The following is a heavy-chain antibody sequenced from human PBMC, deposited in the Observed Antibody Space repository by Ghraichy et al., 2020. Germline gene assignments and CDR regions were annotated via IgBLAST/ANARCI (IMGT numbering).Heavy chain of an antibody. J-gene: IGHJ6*02. V-gene: IGHV3-48*01. CDR3: AKSRYYDSRSGMDV. CDR2: ISSSSSTI. D-gene: IGHD3-22*01. CDR1: GFTFSSYS. Sequence: GGSLRLSCAASGFTFSSYSMNWVRQAPGKGLEWVSYISSSSSTIYYADSVKGRFTISRDNAKNSLYLQMNSLRADDTAVYYCAKSRYYDSRSGMDVWGQGTTVTVSS.